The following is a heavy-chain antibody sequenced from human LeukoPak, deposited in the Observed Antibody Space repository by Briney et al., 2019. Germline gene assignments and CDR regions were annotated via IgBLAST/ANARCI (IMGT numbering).Heavy chain of an antibody. CDR2: ISGGGGST. J-gene: IGHJ4*02. Sequence: SWVRQAPGKGRDWVSAISGGGGSTHYAHSVNGRVTISRDNSKNTLFLQMSSLRADDTAIYYCAKHYDISGYSPYWGQGTLVTVSS. CDR3: AKHYDISGYSPY. D-gene: IGHD3-22*01. V-gene: IGHV3-23*01.